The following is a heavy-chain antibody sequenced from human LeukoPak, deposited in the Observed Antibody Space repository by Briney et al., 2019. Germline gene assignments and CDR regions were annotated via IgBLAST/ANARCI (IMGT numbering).Heavy chain of an antibody. V-gene: IGHV1-46*01. CDR3: ATSGSYGYYYYMDV. D-gene: IGHD1-26*01. CDR1: GYTFTSYY. CDR2: INPSGGST. Sequence: ASVKVSCEASGYTFTSYYMHWVRQAPGQGLEWMGIINPSGGSTSYAQKFRGRVTMTRDMSTSTVCMELSSLRSEDTAVYYCATSGSYGYYYYMDVWGEGTTVTVSS. J-gene: IGHJ6*03.